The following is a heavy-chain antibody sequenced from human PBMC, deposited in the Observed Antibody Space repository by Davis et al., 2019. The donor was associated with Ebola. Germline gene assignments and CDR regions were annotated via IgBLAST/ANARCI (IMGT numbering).Heavy chain of an antibody. CDR1: GYNFNNYW. D-gene: IGHD2-15*01. J-gene: IGHJ4*02. V-gene: IGHV5-51*01. CDR2: ITPGQFHT. CDR3: ARHADSVDISAHFNH. Sequence: GESLKISCQASGYNFNNYWIGWVRQMPGRGLEWLGIITPGQFHTRYSPSFQGQVTISADKSTSTAYLQWTSLKASDSAMYFCARHADSVDISAHFNHWGQGTLVTVSS.